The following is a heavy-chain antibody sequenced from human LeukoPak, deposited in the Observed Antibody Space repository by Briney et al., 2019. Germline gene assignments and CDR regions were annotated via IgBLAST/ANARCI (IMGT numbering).Heavy chain of an antibody. V-gene: IGHV3-23*01. CDR1: GFTFSSYA. D-gene: IGHD3-22*01. J-gene: IGHJ4*02. CDR2: ISGSGGSI. CDR3: AAPPNTYYYDSSGYYSYFDY. Sequence: PGGSLRLSCAASGFTFSSYAMSWVRQAPGKGLEWVSAISGSGGSIYYADSVKGRFTISRDNSKNTLYLQMNSLRAEDTAVYYCAAPPNTYYYDSSGYYSYFDYWGQGTLVTVSS.